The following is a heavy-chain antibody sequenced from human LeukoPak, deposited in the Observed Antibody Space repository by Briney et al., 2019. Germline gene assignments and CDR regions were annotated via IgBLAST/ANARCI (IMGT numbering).Heavy chain of an antibody. Sequence: GGSLRLSCAASGFTFSSYTMSWVRQAPGKGLEWVSTITTSDGNTYYADSVKGRFTVSRDNSKNTLFLQMNSLRAEDTAVYYCAKDMSGSNWASGHWGQGTLVIVSS. V-gene: IGHV3-23*01. CDR3: AKDMSGSNWASGH. CDR1: GFTFSSYT. CDR2: ITTSDGNT. J-gene: IGHJ4*02. D-gene: IGHD7-27*01.